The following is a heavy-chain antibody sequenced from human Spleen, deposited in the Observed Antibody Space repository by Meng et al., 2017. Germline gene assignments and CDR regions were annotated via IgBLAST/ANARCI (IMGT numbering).Heavy chain of an antibody. V-gene: IGHV4-61*01. D-gene: IGHD5-12*01. CDR1: GGSLSSGYYY. CDR3: ARWAKRGPSTYDLYYFDY. Sequence: HVQLQESGPGLVRPSETLSLTCTVSGGSLSSGYYYWNWIRQPPGKGLEWIGYIYHSGSTNYNPSLKSRVTILVDTSKNQFSLKLSSVTAADTAVYFCARWAKRGPSTYDLYYFDYWGQGTLVTVSS. J-gene: IGHJ4*02. CDR2: IYHSGST.